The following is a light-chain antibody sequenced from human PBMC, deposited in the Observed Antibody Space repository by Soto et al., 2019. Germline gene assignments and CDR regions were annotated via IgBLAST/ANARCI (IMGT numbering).Light chain of an antibody. Sequence: EIVMTQSPATLSVSPGERATLSCRASQSVSSNLAWYQQKPGQTPKLLIYVPSTRATGIPARFSGSGSGTEFTLTISSLQSEDFAVYYWQQYNVWPLTFGGGTKVEFK. CDR1: QSVSSN. CDR2: VPS. CDR3: QQYNVWPLT. V-gene: IGKV3-15*01. J-gene: IGKJ4*01.